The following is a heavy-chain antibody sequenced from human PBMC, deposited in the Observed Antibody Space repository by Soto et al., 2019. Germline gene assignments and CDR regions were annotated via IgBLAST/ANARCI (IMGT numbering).Heavy chain of an antibody. CDR1: GFTFSGSA. Sequence: EVQLVESGGGLVQPGGSLKLSCAASGFTFSGSAMHWVRQASGKGLEWVGRIRSKANSYATAYAASVKGRFTISRDDSKNTAYLQMNSLKTEDTDVYYCTSPIYNWNDDEYYFDYWGQGTLVTVSS. CDR3: TSPIYNWNDDEYYFDY. CDR2: IRSKANSYAT. J-gene: IGHJ4*02. D-gene: IGHD1-20*01. V-gene: IGHV3-73*01.